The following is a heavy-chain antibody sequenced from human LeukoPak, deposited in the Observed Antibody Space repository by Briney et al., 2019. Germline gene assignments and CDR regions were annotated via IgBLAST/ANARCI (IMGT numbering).Heavy chain of an antibody. CDR2: TYYRSKWYN. CDR3: ARVSGDSERGFDY. Sequence: PSQTLTLSCAISGDSVSNISGAWNWIRQSPSRGLEWLGRTYYRSKWYNDYAVSVKSRIIINPDTSKNQISLQLNSVTPEDTAVYYCARVSGDSERGFDYWGRGTLVTVSS. D-gene: IGHD3-10*01. CDR1: GDSVSNISGA. J-gene: IGHJ4*02. V-gene: IGHV6-1*01.